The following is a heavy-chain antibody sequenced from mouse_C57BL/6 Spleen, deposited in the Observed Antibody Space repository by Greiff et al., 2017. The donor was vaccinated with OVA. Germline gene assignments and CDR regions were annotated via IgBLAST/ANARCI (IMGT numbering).Heavy chain of an antibody. CDR2: IWSDGST. V-gene: IGHV2-6-1*01. J-gene: IGHJ4*01. D-gene: IGHD1-1*01. CDR1: GFSLTSYG. CDR3: AGHHYGSSYDYAMDY. Sequence: QVQLKESGPGLVAPSQSLSITCTVSGFSLTSYGVHWVRQPPGKGLEWLVVIWSDGSTTYNSALKSRLSISKDNSKSQVFLKMNSLQTDDNAMYYCAGHHYGSSYDYAMDYWGQGTSVTVSA.